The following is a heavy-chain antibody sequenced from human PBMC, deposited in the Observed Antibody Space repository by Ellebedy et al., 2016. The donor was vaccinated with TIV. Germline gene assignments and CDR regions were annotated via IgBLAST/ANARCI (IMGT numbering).Heavy chain of an antibody. Sequence: GESLKISCVASGFTFSGCTIHWVRQAPGKGLEWVAALWFDGNDKFYADSVKGRFTISRDNSKNTLYLQMDSLRADDTAVYYCAKEKNGVEMDVWGQGTAVTVSS. D-gene: IGHD4-17*01. V-gene: IGHV3-33*06. J-gene: IGHJ6*02. CDR1: GFTFSGCT. CDR3: AKEKNGVEMDV. CDR2: LWFDGNDK.